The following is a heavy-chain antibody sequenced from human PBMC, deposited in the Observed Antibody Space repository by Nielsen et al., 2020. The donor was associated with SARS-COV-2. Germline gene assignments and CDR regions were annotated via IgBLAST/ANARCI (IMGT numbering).Heavy chain of an antibody. J-gene: IGHJ4*02. V-gene: IGHV3-23*01. CDR3: AKDESSGWYYFDY. Sequence: GESLKISCAASGFTFSSYAMSWVRQAPGKGLEWVSAISGSGGSTYYADSVKGRFTISRDNSKNTLYLQMNGLRAEDTAVYYCAKDESSGWYYFDYWGQGTLVTVSS. CDR2: ISGSGGST. D-gene: IGHD6-19*01. CDR1: GFTFSSYA.